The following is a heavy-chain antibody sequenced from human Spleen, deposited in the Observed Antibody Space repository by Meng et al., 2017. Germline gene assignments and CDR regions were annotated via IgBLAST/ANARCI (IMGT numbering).Heavy chain of an antibody. Sequence: QLQLQESGSGLVKPSQTLSLRCAVSGGSISSGGYYWGWIRQPPGKGLEWIGSIGHSGITYYTPSLKSRVTVSIDTSKSQFSLKLTSVTAADTAVYYCVRSSGWVRTGFDPWGQGTLVTVSS. D-gene: IGHD6-19*01. CDR2: IGHSGIT. V-gene: IGHV4-30-2*03. CDR3: VRSSGWVRTGFDP. J-gene: IGHJ5*02. CDR1: GGSISSGGYY.